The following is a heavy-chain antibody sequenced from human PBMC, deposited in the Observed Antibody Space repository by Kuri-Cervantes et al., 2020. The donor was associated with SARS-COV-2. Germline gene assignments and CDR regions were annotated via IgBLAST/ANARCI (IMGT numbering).Heavy chain of an antibody. J-gene: IGHJ3*02. Sequence: GESLKISCAASGFTFSSYAMSWVRQAPGKGLEWVAVISYDGINKYYADPVKGRFTISRDNSKNTLYLQMNSLRAEDTAVYYCARHGGGYGVAFDIWGQGTMVTVSS. CDR3: ARHGGGYGVAFDI. CDR2: ISYDGINK. CDR1: GFTFSSYA. V-gene: IGHV3-30-3*01. D-gene: IGHD3-3*01.